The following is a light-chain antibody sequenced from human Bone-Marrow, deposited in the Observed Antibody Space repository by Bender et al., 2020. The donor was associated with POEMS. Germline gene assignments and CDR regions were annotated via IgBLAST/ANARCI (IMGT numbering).Light chain of an antibody. CDR2: SSH. J-gene: IGLJ2*01. V-gene: IGLV1-44*01. Sequence: QSVLTQPPSASGTPGQRVTISCSGGSSNIGAHAVNWYQHLPGTAPKLLIYSSHRRPSEVPDRFSGAKSGNRASLTISGLQAEDEADYYCCSYAGGGTLPVFGGGTRLTVL. CDR1: SSNIGAHA. CDR3: CSYAGGGTLPV.